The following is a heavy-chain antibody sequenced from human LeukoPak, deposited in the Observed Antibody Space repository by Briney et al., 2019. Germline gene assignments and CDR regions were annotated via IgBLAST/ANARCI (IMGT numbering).Heavy chain of an antibody. D-gene: IGHD3-10*01. J-gene: IGHJ4*02. Sequence: SETLSLTCTVSGGSISSYYWSWIRQPPGEGLEWIGYIYYSGSTNYNPSLKSRVTISVDTSKNQFSLKLSSVTAADTAVYYCATTRGDYYGSGSYGAYYFDYWGQGTLVTVSS. CDR2: IYYSGST. CDR1: GGSISSYY. V-gene: IGHV4-59*12. CDR3: ATTRGDYYGSGSYGAYYFDY.